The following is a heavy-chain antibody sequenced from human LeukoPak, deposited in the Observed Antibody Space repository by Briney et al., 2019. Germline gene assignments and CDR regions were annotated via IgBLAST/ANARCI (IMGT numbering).Heavy chain of an antibody. CDR1: GFTFSSYV. Sequence: PGGSLRLSCAASGFTFSSYVMHWVRQAPGKGLEWVAVISYDGSNKYYADSVKGRFTISRDNSKNTLYLQMNSLRAEDTAVYYCAKRGDRGKAFDIWGQGTMVTVSS. D-gene: IGHD3-10*01. CDR3: AKRGDRGKAFDI. J-gene: IGHJ3*02. V-gene: IGHV3-30*18. CDR2: ISYDGSNK.